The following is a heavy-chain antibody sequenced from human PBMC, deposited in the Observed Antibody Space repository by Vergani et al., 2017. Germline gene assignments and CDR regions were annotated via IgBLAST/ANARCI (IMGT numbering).Heavy chain of an antibody. D-gene: IGHD1-14*01. CDR3: ARDLRLLYNRFDP. CDR2: TWYDGNNK. Sequence: QVQLVESGGGVVQPGRPLRLSCAASGFTFNQYGMHWVRQAPGKGLKWVAVTWYDGNNKQYADSVKGRFTISRDNSKSTMYLQMNSLRDEDTGVYYCARDLRLLYNRFDPWGQGTLVTVSS. J-gene: IGHJ5*02. CDR1: GFTFNQYG. V-gene: IGHV3-33*01.